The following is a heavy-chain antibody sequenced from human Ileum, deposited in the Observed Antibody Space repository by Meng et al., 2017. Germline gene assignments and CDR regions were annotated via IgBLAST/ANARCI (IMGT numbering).Heavy chain of an antibody. CDR2: INPHSGGT. D-gene: IGHD4-23*01. Sequence: ASVKVSCKASGYTFTGYYMHWVRQAPGQGLEGMGRINPHSGGTNYAQKFQGRVTMTRDTSISTAYMELSRLRSDDTDVYYCARDRDYGGYFDYWGQGTLVTVS. V-gene: IGHV1-2*05. J-gene: IGHJ4*02. CDR3: ARDRDYGGYFDY. CDR1: GYTFTGYY.